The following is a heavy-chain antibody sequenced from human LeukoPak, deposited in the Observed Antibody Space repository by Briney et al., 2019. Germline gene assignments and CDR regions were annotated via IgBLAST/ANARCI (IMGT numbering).Heavy chain of an antibody. V-gene: IGHV6-1*01. CDR2: TYYRSKWYN. CDR3: AREVRLVGATHTYYYGMGV. Sequence: SQTLSLTCAISGDSVSSNSAAWNWIRQSPSRGLEWLGRTYYRSKWYNDYAVSVKSRITINPDTSKNQFSLQLNSVTPEDTAVYYCAREVRLVGATHTYYYGMGVWGQGTTVTVSS. D-gene: IGHD1-26*01. J-gene: IGHJ6*02. CDR1: GDSVSSNSAA.